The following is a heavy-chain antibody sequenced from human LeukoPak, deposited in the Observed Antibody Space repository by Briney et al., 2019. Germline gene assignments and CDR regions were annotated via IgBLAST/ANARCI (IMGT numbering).Heavy chain of an antibody. CDR3: ARCARGYYGSGPHDAFDI. Sequence: SVKVSCKASGGTFSSYAISWVRQAPGQGLEWMGGIIPIFGTANYAQKFQGRVTITADKSTSTAYMELSSLRSEDTAVYYCARCARGYYGSGPHDAFDIWGQGTMVTVSS. D-gene: IGHD3-10*01. J-gene: IGHJ3*02. V-gene: IGHV1-69*06. CDR2: IIPIFGTA. CDR1: GGTFSSYA.